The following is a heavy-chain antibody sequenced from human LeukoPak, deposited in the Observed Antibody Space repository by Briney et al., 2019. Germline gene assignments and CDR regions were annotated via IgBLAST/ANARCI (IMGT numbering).Heavy chain of an antibody. CDR3: ARDRGSSSRYFDY. CDR2: IYSDGTT. J-gene: IGHJ4*02. Sequence: PGGSLRLSYAASGFTFSSYYMIWVRPAPGKGLEWVSLIYSDGTTYYADSVKGRFTISRDNSKNTLYLQMNSLRAEDTAVYYCARDRGSSSRYFDYWGRGTLVTVSS. V-gene: IGHV3-53*01. D-gene: IGHD6-6*01. CDR1: GFTFSSYY.